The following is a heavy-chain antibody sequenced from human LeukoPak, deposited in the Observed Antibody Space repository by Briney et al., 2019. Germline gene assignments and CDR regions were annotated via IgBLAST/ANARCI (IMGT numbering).Heavy chain of an antibody. CDR1: GGSISSYY. J-gene: IGHJ5*02. Sequence: SETLSLTCTVSGGSISSYYWSWIRQPPGKGLEWIGYIYYSGSTNYNPSLKSRVTISVDTSKNQFSLKPSSVTAADTAVYYCARGASDYHNWFDPWGQGTLVTVSS. D-gene: IGHD4-17*01. V-gene: IGHV4-59*01. CDR2: IYYSGST. CDR3: ARGASDYHNWFDP.